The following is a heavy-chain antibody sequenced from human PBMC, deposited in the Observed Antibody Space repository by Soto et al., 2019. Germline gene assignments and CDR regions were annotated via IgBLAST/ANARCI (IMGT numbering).Heavy chain of an antibody. V-gene: IGHV1-18*01. CDR1: GYTFSSYH. CDR2: ISAYNGNT. CDR3: ARDLPPVDY. Sequence: QIQLVQSGAEVKKPGASVKVSCKASGYTFSSYHIPWVRQAPGQGLERMGWISAYNGNTNYAQNLQGRVTMTTDPCTSTAYMELRSLRSDDTAVYYCARDLPPVDYWGQGTLVTVSS. J-gene: IGHJ4*02.